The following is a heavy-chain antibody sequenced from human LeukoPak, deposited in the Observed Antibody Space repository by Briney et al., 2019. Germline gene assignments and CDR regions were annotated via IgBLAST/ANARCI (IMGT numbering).Heavy chain of an antibody. CDR1: GGSISSGGYY. Sequence: SETLSLTCTVSGGSISSGGYYWSWIRQHPGKGVEWIGYIYYSGSTYYNPSLKSRVTISVDTSKNQFTLKLSSVTAADTAAYYCARGSGYSYVDFDYWGQGTLVTVSS. CDR2: IYYSGST. J-gene: IGHJ4*02. CDR3: ARGSGYSYVDFDY. V-gene: IGHV4-31*03. D-gene: IGHD5-18*01.